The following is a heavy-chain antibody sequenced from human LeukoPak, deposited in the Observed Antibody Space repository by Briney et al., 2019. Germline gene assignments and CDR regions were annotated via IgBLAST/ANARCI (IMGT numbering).Heavy chain of an antibody. D-gene: IGHD3-22*01. Sequence: GGSLRLSCAASGFTVRNFALTWVRQAPGKGLEWVSTISGSGVNTDYADSVKGRFTISRDSSKNMLYLQMNSLRAEDTAVYYCAKGPILVISTQYFQHWGQGTLVSVSS. CDR2: ISGSGVNT. J-gene: IGHJ1*01. CDR3: AKGPILVISTQYFQH. V-gene: IGHV3-23*01. CDR1: GFTVRNFA.